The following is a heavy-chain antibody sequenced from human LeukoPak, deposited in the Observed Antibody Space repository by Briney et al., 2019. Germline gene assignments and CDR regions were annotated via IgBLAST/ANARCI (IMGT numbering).Heavy chain of an antibody. Sequence: PSGTLSLTCGVSGGSISSDNWGSWVRQPPGKGLEWIGEIYHSGSTNYNPSLQSRVTISVDKSENQFSLNLNSVTAADTAVYYCARRGYSGSASYSFDYWGQGTLVTVSS. J-gene: IGHJ4*02. D-gene: IGHD3-10*01. CDR2: IYHSGST. CDR1: GGSISSDNW. V-gene: IGHV4-4*02. CDR3: ARRGYSGSASYSFDY.